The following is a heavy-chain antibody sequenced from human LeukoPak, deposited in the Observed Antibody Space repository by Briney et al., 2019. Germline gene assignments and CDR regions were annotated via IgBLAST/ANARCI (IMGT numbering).Heavy chain of an antibody. Sequence: PSETLSLTCTVSGGSISNYYWSWIRQPPEKGLEWIGYIYYSGSTNYNLSLKSRLTISVDTSKNQFSLELSSVTAADTAVYYCARSYGDYITGAYAFDVWGQGTMVTVSS. V-gene: IGHV4-59*08. J-gene: IGHJ3*01. CDR3: ARSYGDYITGAYAFDV. D-gene: IGHD4-17*01. CDR1: GGSISNYY. CDR2: IYYSGST.